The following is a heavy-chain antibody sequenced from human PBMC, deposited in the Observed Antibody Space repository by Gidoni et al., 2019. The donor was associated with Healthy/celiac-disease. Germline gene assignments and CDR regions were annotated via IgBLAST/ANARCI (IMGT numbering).Heavy chain of an antibody. CDR3: ARDVPYDFWSGYPHFDY. D-gene: IGHD3-3*01. Sequence: EVQLVESGGGLVQPGGSLRLSCAASGFTFSSYWMSWVRQAPGKGLEWVANIKQDGSEKYYVDSVKGRFTISRDNAKNSLYLQMNSLRAEDTAVYYCARDVPYDFWSGYPHFDYWGQGTLVTVSS. J-gene: IGHJ4*02. CDR2: IKQDGSEK. V-gene: IGHV3-7*01. CDR1: GFTFSSYW.